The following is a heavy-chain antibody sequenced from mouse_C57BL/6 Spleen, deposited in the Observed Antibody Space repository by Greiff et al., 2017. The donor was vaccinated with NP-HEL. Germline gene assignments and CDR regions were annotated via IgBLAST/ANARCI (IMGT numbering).Heavy chain of an antibody. CDR1: GFSLTSYG. J-gene: IGHJ3*01. CDR3: ARNSHDGPSAWFAY. Sequence: QVQLQQSGPGLVQPSQRLSIPCTVSGFSLTSYGVHWVRPSPGKSLEWMGVIWSGGSTDYNAAFISRLSISTDNSKSQVFFKMNSLQADDTARYYCARNSHDGPSAWFAYWGQGTLVTVSA. CDR2: IWSGGST. D-gene: IGHD2-3*01. V-gene: IGHV2-2*01.